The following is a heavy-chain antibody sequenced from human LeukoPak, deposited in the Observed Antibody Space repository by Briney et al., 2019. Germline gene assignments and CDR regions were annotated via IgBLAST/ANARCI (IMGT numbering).Heavy chain of an antibody. J-gene: IGHJ6*03. CDR2: ISYDGSNK. Sequence: PGGSLRLSCAASGFTFSSYGMHWVRQAPGKGLEWVAVISYDGSNKYYADSVKGRFTISRDNSKNTLYLQMNSLRAEDTAVYYCAKGATGTTSYYYYYMDVWGKGTTVTISS. D-gene: IGHD1-1*01. CDR1: GFTFSSYG. V-gene: IGHV3-30*18. CDR3: AKGATGTTSYYYYYMDV.